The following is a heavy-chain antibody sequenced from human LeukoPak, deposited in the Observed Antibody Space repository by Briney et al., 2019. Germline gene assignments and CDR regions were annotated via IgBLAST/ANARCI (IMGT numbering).Heavy chain of an antibody. D-gene: IGHD6-13*01. V-gene: IGHV3-7*01. J-gene: IGHJ5*02. CDR3: ASLSDGRLYSSSWDNWFDP. CDR1: GFTFSSYW. Sequence: PGGSLRLSCAASGFTFSSYWMSWVRQAPGKGLEWVANIKQDGSEKYYVDSVKGRFTISRDNAKNSLYLQMNSLRAEDTAVYYCASLSDGRLYSSSWDNWFDPWGQGTLVTVSS. CDR2: IKQDGSEK.